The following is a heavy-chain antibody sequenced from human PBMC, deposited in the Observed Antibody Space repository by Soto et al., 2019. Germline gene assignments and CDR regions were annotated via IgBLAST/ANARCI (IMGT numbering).Heavy chain of an antibody. CDR1: GGSFSGYY. D-gene: IGHD6-19*01. CDR2: ISSSGSTI. CDR3: ATRGGYSSGWYSGYYYGMDV. J-gene: IGHJ6*02. Sequence: LSLTCAVYGGSFSGYYWSWIRQAPGKGLEWVSYISSSGSTIYYADSVKGRFTISRDNAKNSLYLQMNSLRAEDTAVYYCATRGGYSSGWYSGYYYGMDVWGQGTTVTVSS. V-gene: IGHV3-11*01.